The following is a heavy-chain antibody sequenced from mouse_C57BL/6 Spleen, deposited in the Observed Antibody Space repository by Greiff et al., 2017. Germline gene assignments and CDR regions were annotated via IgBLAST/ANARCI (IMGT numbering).Heavy chain of an antibody. Sequence: VQGVESGPGLVQPSQSLSITCTVSGFSLTSYGVHWVRQSPGKGLEWLGVIWSGGSTDYNAAFISRLSISKDNSKSQVFFKMNSLQADDTAIYYCARHYDYDDAAFDYWGQGTTLTVSS. CDR2: IWSGGST. CDR3: ARHYDYDDAAFDY. D-gene: IGHD2-4*01. CDR1: GFSLTSYG. J-gene: IGHJ2*01. V-gene: IGHV2-2*01.